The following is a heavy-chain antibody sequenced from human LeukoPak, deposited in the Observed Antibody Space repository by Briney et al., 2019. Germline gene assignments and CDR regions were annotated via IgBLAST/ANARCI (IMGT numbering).Heavy chain of an antibody. J-gene: IGHJ3*02. V-gene: IGHV1-69*05. CDR3: ARAGYCSSTSCHGPAFDI. CDR1: GGTFSSYA. CDR2: IIPILGTA. Sequence: ASVKVSCKASGGTFSSYAISWVRQAPGQGLEWMGGIIPILGTANYAQKFQGRVTITTDESTSTAYMELSSLRSEDTAVYYCARAGYCSSTSCHGPAFDIWGQGTMVTVSS. D-gene: IGHD2-2*01.